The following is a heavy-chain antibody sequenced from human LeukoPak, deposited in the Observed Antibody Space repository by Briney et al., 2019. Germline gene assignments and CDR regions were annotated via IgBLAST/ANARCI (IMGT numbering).Heavy chain of an antibody. J-gene: IGHJ5*02. CDR1: GYTFTSYY. CDR3: ARDPPIAAAGTAWFDP. CDR2: INPSGGST. D-gene: IGHD6-13*01. Sequence: ASVKVSCKASGYTFTSYYMHWVRQAPGQGLEWMGIINPSGGSTSYAQKFQGRVTMTRDMSTSTVYMELSRLRSDDTAVYYCARDPPIAAAGTAWFDPWGQGTLVTVSS. V-gene: IGHV1-46*01.